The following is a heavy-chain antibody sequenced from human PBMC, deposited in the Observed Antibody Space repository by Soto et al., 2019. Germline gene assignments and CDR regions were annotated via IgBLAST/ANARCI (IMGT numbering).Heavy chain of an antibody. V-gene: IGHV1-58*01. J-gene: IGHJ4*02. CDR1: GFTFTSSA. CDR3: AAEDMATIYSEGY. D-gene: IGHD5-12*01. CDR2: IVVGSGNT. Sequence: SVKVSCKASGFTFTSSAVQWVRQARGQRLEWIGWIVVGSGNTNYAQKFQERVTITRDMSTSTAYMELSSLRSEDTAVYYCAAEDMATIYSEGYWGQGTLVTVS.